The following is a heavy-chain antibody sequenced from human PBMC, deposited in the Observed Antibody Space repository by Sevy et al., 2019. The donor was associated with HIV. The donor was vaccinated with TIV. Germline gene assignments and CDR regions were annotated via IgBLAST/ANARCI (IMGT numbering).Heavy chain of an antibody. CDR3: ARGYYSSGWDAYYYYGMDV. J-gene: IGHJ6*02. CDR2: IIPILGAA. V-gene: IGHV1-69*13. D-gene: IGHD6-19*01. Sequence: SVKVSCKASGGTFSSYGVSWVRQAPGEGLEWMGGIIPILGAATNAQKFQGRVTITADESKSTVYLDLTSLRSDDTAVYYCARGYYSSGWDAYYYYGMDVWGQGTTVTVSS. CDR1: GGTFSSYG.